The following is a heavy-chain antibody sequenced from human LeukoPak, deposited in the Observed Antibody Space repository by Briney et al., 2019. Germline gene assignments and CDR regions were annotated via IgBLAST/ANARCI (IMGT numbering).Heavy chain of an antibody. Sequence: GGSLRLSCAASVFTVSSNYMIGWVRQAPGKVLECCSGIYSGGDTYYADSVKGRFTISRDNANNTLYLQMNSLRAEDTAVYYCASSYFDNRGSGYFQHWGQGTLVTVSS. D-gene: IGHD3-22*01. CDR2: IYSGGDT. CDR3: ASSYFDNRGSGYFQH. CDR1: VFTVSSNY. J-gene: IGHJ1*01. V-gene: IGHV3-53*01.